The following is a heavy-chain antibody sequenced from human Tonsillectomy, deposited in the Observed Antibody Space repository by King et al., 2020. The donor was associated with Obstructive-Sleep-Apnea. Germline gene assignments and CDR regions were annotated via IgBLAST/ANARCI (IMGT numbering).Heavy chain of an antibody. CDR2: IKGKTDGGTA. J-gene: IGHJ4*02. CDR3: TTDRGIPCAPLFDS. Sequence: VQLQESGGGLVKPGGSLRLSCATSGFAFNNAWVSWVRQAPGKGLEWVGHIKGKTDGGTADYAAPVKGRFTISRDDSKNTLYLQMNSLKTEDSAVYYCTTDRGIPCAPLFDSWGQGTLVTVSS. CDR1: GFAFNNAW. V-gene: IGHV3-15*01.